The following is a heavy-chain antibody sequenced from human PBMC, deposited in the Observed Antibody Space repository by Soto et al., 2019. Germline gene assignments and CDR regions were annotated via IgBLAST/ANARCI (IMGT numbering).Heavy chain of an antibody. J-gene: IGHJ4*02. CDR3: ARGGCGRDCYPERTVLFDY. Sequence: SETLSLTCTVSGGSISSGDYYWSWIRQPPGKGLEWIGYIYYSGSTYYNPSLKSRVTISVDTSKNQFSLKLSSVTAADTAVYYCARGGCGRDCYPERTVLFDYWGQGTLVTVYS. V-gene: IGHV4-30-4*01. CDR2: IYYSGST. D-gene: IGHD2-21*02. CDR1: GGSISSGDYY.